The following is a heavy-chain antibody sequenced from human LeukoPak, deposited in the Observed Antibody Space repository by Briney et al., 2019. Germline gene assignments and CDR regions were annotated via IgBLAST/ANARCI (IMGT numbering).Heavy chain of an antibody. CDR1: GFTFSSYS. D-gene: IGHD3-22*01. Sequence: PGGSLRLSCAASGFTFSSYSMNWVRQAPGKGLEWVSSISSSSSYIYYADSVKGRFTISRDNAKNSLYLQMNSLRAEDTAVYYCAREYFYDSSGHFYYRIFDYWGQGALVTVSS. V-gene: IGHV3-21*01. CDR3: AREYFYDSSGHFYYRIFDY. J-gene: IGHJ4*02. CDR2: ISSSSSYI.